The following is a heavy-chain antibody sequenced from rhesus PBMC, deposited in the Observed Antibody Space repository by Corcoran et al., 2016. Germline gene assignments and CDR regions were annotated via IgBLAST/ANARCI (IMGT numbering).Heavy chain of an antibody. CDR3: ARGTTVTPLGY. D-gene: IGHD5-36*01. V-gene: IGHV4S11*01. J-gene: IGHJ4*01. CDR2: IYGSGTST. Sequence: QVQLQESGPGLVKPLETLSLTCAVSGGSNSCHYWSWIRQPAGKGLEWIGYIYGSGTSTNYNPSLKSLVTLSVDTSKNQFSLKLSSVTAADTAVYYCARGTTVTPLGYWGQGVLVTVSS. CDR1: GGSNSCHY.